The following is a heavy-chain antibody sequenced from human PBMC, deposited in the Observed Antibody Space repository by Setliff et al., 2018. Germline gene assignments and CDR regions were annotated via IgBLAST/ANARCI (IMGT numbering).Heavy chain of an antibody. CDR2: ISSSSSTI. D-gene: IGHD3-9*01. Sequence: GGVPRLSCAASGFTFSSYSMNWVRQAPGKGLEWVSYISSSSSTIYYADSVKGRFTISRDNAKNSLYLQMNSLRAEDTAVYYCARDRSPAYYDILTGYGPFDYWGQGTLVTVSS. J-gene: IGHJ4*02. CDR3: ARDRSPAYYDILTGYGPFDY. CDR1: GFTFSSYS. V-gene: IGHV3-48*01.